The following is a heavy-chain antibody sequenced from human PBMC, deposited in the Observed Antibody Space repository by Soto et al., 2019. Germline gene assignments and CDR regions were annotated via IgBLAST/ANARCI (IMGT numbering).Heavy chain of an antibody. D-gene: IGHD6-19*01. J-gene: IGHJ4*02. CDR1: GVTFSSYA. CDR2: IIPIFGTA. Sequence: SVKVSCKASGVTFSSYAISWVRQAPGQGLEWMGGIIPIFGTANYAQKFQGRVTITADESTSTAYMELSSLRSEDTAVYYCARATSSGWYGSHFDYWGQGTLVTVSS. CDR3: ARATSSGWYGSHFDY. V-gene: IGHV1-69*13.